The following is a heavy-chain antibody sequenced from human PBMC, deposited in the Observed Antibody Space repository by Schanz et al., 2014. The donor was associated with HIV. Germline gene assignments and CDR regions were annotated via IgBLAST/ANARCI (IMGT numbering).Heavy chain of an antibody. D-gene: IGHD3-10*01. V-gene: IGHV1-8*01. CDR2: MNPNSGNT. CDR3: ARGRYYGSEFDY. Sequence: QVQLVQSGAEVKKPGASVRVSCEASGYTFTTYDINWVRQATGQGLEWMGWMNPNSGNTGYAQKFRGRATRPRNTAISTAYMELSSLRSEDTAFYYCARGRYYGSEFDYWGQGTLVTVSS. CDR1: GYTFTTYD. J-gene: IGHJ4*02.